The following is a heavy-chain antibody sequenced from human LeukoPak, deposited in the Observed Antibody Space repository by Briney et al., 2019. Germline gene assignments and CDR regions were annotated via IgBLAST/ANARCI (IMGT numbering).Heavy chain of an antibody. Sequence: GGSLRLSCAASGFTFSSYAMHWVRQAPGKGLEWVSAISGSGGSTYYADSVKGRFTISRDNSKNTLYLQMNSLRAEDTAVYYCAKDKTDDYGDYPFDYWGQGTLVTVSS. CDR1: GFTFSSYA. CDR2: ISGSGGST. D-gene: IGHD4-17*01. J-gene: IGHJ4*02. CDR3: AKDKTDDYGDYPFDY. V-gene: IGHV3-23*01.